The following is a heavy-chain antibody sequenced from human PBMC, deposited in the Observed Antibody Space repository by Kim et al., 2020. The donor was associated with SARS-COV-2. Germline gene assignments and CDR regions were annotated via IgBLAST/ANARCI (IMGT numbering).Heavy chain of an antibody. V-gene: IGHV3-15*01. CDR3: TTDFGVAPRDVFEH. J-gene: IGHJ4*02. D-gene: IGHD3-10*01. Sequence: GGSLRLSCAASGLTFSNAWMTWVRQAPGKGLEWVGRIKSKSDGGTTDYAAPVKGRFTMSRDDSKNRVYLQMDSLRAEDTAMYYCTTDFGVAPRDVFEHWGQGARVTVSS. CDR2: IKSKSDGGTT. CDR1: GLTFSNAW.